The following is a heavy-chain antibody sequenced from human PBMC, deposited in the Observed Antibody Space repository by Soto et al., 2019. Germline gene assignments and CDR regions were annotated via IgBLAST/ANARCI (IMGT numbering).Heavy chain of an antibody. CDR1: GFSLSTSGVG. CDR3: AHVYGGYYDFDY. CDR2: IYWDDDK. D-gene: IGHD5-12*01. J-gene: IGHJ4*02. V-gene: IGHV2-5*02. Sequence: QITLKESGPTLVKPTQTLTLTCTFSGFSLSTSGVGVGWIRQPQGKALEWLALIYWDDDKRYSPALKSRLTITKDTSKNQVVLTMTNMDPVDTATYYCAHVYGGYYDFDYWGQGTLVTVSS.